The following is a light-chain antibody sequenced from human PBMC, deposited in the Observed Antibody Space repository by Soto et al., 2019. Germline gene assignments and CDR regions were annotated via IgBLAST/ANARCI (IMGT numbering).Light chain of an antibody. CDR3: LHDYNYPRT. V-gene: IGKV1-6*01. J-gene: IGKJ1*01. CDR1: QNIRNY. CDR2: AAS. Sequence: IQMTQSPSTLSRSVRDSVTSTSRTTQNIRNYLNWYQQKPGKAPKLLIYAASGLQSGVPSRFSGSGSGTDFSLSIRSLQPEESATYYCLHDYNYPRTFGEGTKVDI.